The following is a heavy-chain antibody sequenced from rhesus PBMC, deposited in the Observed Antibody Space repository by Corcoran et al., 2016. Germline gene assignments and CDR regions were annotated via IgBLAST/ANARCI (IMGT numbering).Heavy chain of an antibody. V-gene: IGHV3-115*02. Sequence: EVQLAESGGGLVQRGGSLRLSCAAAGFTFSGYEMHWVRKAQGKGLESVSVIGSDSSYTHDTDTVKDRVTRYRDNAKSSVFSQMNSRGCEETAVYYGARPRRYYGLDCWGQGVVVTVSS. J-gene: IGHJ6*01. CDR1: GFTFSGYE. CDR2: IGSDSSYT. CDR3: ARPRRYYGLDC.